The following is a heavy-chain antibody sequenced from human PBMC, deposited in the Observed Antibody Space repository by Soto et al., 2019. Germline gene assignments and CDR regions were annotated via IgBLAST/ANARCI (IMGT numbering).Heavy chain of an antibody. J-gene: IGHJ4*02. CDR3: ATTTDPRPWYSSSWYY. CDR2: INHSGST. V-gene: IGHV4-34*01. CDR1: GGSFSGYY. Sequence: QVQLQQWGAGLLKPSETLSLTCAVYGGSFSGYYWSWIRQPPGKGLEWIGEINHSGSTNYNPSLKSRVTISVDTSKNQFSLKLSSVTAADTAVYYCATTTDPRPWYSSSWYYWGQGTLVTVSS. D-gene: IGHD6-13*01.